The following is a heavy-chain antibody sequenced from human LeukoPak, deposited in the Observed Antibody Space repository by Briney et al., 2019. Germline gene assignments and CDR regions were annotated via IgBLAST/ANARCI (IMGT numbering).Heavy chain of an antibody. CDR3: ASGPSGYYNT. J-gene: IGHJ4*02. V-gene: IGHV3-23*01. D-gene: IGHD5-12*01. CDR1: GFTFSYYA. Sequence: PGGSLILTCAASGFTFSYYAMSWVRQAPGKGLEWVSPHSGSRGIRYYADSVNGRVTVSSDHPRKTLYLQMKSLRDEHTALYYCASGPSGYYNTGGQGTLVTVSS. CDR2: HSGSRGIR.